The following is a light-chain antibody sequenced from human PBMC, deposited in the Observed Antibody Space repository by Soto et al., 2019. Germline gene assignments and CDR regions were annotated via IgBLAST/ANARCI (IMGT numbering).Light chain of an antibody. CDR3: NSYTSSSTLNVV. Sequence: QSALTQPASVSGSPGQSITISCTGTSSDVGGYNYVSWYQQHPGKAPKLMIYDVSNRTSGVSNRFSGSKSGNTASLTISGLQAEDEADYYCNSYTSSSTLNVVFGGGTKVTVL. CDR2: DVS. V-gene: IGLV2-14*01. J-gene: IGLJ2*01. CDR1: SSDVGGYNY.